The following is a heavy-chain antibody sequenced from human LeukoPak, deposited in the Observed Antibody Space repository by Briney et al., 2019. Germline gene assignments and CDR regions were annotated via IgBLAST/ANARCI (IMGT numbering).Heavy chain of an antibody. V-gene: IGHV3-7*01. D-gene: IGHD6-13*01. J-gene: IGHJ4*02. CDR3: ARVGDSSSWSPVDY. CDR2: TKQDGSEK. CDR1: GFTFSSYW. Sequence: PGGSLRLSCAASGFTFSSYWMSWVRQAPGKGLEWVANTKQDGSEKYYVDSVKGRFTIPRDNAKNSLYLQMNSLRADDTAVYYCARVGDSSSWSPVDYWGQGTLVIVSS.